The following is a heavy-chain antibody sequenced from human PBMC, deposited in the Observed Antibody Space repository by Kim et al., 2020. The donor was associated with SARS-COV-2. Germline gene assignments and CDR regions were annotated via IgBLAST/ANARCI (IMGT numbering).Heavy chain of an antibody. J-gene: IGHJ6*02. D-gene: IGHD3-22*01. CDR3: ARDRVHYDSSGYYRDYYYYGMDV. V-gene: IGHV3-53*04. CDR1: GFTVSSNY. Sequence: GGSLRLSCAASGFTVSSNYMRWVRQAPGKGLEWVSVIYSGGSTYYADSVKGRFTISRHNSKNTLYLQMNSLRAEDTAVYYCARDRVHYDSSGYYRDYYYYGMDVWGQGTTVTVSS. CDR2: IYSGGST.